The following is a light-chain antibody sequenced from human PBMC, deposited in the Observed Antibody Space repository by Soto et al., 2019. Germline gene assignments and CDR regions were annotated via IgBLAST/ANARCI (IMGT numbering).Light chain of an antibody. Sequence: DIQMTQSPSSLSASVGDRVTITCRASQNINNYLNWYQQRPGKAPKLLIYGASNLQSGVSARFSGSGSGTDFTLTITSLQPEDSATYYCQQSYSIPPRTVGGGTKVDIK. CDR3: QQSYSIPPRT. J-gene: IGKJ4*01. V-gene: IGKV1-39*01. CDR1: QNINNY. CDR2: GAS.